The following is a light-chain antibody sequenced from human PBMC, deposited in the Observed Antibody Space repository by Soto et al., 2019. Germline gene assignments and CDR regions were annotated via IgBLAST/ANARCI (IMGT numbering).Light chain of an antibody. V-gene: IGLV2-8*01. J-gene: IGLJ2*01. CDR3: SSFAGGGNPVL. CDR1: SSDVGGYNY. CDR2: EVT. Sequence: QSVLTQPPSASGSLGQSVTISCTGTSSDVGGYNYVSWHQQHPGKAPKVMIYEVTKRPPGVPDRFSGSKSGNTASLTVSGLQAEDEADYYCSSFAGGGNPVLLGGATNFTVL.